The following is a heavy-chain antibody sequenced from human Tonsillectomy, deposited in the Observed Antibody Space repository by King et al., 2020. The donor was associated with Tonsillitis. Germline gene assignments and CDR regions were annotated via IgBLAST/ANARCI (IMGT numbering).Heavy chain of an antibody. D-gene: IGHD3-10*01. Sequence: VQLVESGGGLVQPGGSLRLSCAASGLTFSRYWMHWVRQAPGKGLVWVSRIKSDGSSTRYADSVKGRFTISRDNAKNTLYLQMNSLRVEDTAVYYCARNYYYGSGSYYGLSDAFDIWGQGTMVTVSS. CDR2: IKSDGSST. V-gene: IGHV3-74*01. CDR1: GLTFSRYW. CDR3: ARNYYYGSGSYYGLSDAFDI. J-gene: IGHJ3*02.